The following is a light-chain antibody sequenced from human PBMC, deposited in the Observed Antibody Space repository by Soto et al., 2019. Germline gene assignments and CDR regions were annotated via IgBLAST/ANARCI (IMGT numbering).Light chain of an antibody. CDR3: QAWDSSTAV. CDR1: KLGDKY. CDR2: QDS. V-gene: IGLV3-1*01. Sequence: SYELTQPPSVSVSPGQTASITCSGDKLGDKYACWYQQKPGQSPVLVIYQDSKRPSGIPKRFSGSNSGNTATLTISGTQAMDEADYYCQAWDSSTAVFGGGTKVTVL. J-gene: IGLJ2*01.